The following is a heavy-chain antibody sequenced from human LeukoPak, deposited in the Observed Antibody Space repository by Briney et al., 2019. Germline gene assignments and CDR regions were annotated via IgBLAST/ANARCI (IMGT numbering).Heavy chain of an antibody. CDR2: INPNSGGT. Sequence: ASVKVSCKASGFTFTGYYMEWVRQAPGQGLEWMGWINPNSGGTNYAQKFQGRVTVTRDTSINTAYMELSRLRSDDTAVYYCARGRGHYESSDYHYEGDAFDIWGQGTMVTVSS. CDR1: GFTFTGYY. V-gene: IGHV1-2*02. D-gene: IGHD3-22*01. J-gene: IGHJ3*02. CDR3: ARGRGHYESSDYHYEGDAFDI.